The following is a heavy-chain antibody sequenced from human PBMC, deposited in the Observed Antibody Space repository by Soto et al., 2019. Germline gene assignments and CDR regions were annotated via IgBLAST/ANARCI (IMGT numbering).Heavy chain of an antibody. V-gene: IGHV3-33*01. CDR3: ARVQDSPPGSTMVRGVGPFDD. J-gene: IGHJ4*02. Sequence: PGGSLRLSCAASGFTFSSYGMHWVRQAPGKGLEWVAVIWYDGSNKYYADSVKGRFTISRDNSKNTLYLQMNSLRAEDTAVYYCARVQDSPPGSTMVRGVGPFDDWGQGTLVTVSS. CDR2: IWYDGSNK. D-gene: IGHD3-10*01. CDR1: GFTFSSYG.